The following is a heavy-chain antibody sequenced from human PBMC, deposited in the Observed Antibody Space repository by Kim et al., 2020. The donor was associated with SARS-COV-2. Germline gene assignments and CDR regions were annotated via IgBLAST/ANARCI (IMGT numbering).Heavy chain of an antibody. D-gene: IGHD6-13*01. J-gene: IGHJ4*02. CDR1: GYSFTSYW. CDR2: IDPSDSYT. Sequence: GESLKISCKGSGYSFTSYWISWVRQMPGKGLEWMGRIDPSDSYTNYSPSFQGHVTISADKSISTAYLQWSSLKASDTAMYYCAKPSSSSWSECDNWGQGTLVTVSS. CDR3: AKPSSSSWSECDN. V-gene: IGHV5-10-1*01.